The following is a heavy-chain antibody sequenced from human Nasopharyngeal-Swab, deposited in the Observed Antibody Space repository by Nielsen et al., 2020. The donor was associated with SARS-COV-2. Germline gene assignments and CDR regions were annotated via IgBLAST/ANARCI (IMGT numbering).Heavy chain of an antibody. CDR1: GFTFNNYW. V-gene: IGHV3-7*01. D-gene: IGHD2-15*01. J-gene: IGHJ4*02. Sequence: GESLKISCAASGFTFNNYWMTWVRQAPGKGLEWVANIDQDGSEKHYVDSVKGRFTISRDNAKNSLFLQMNSLRAEDTAVYYCARDGVSGYCSGGSCYSDYWGQGTLVTVSS. CDR3: ARDGVSGYCSGGSCYSDY. CDR2: IDQDGSEK.